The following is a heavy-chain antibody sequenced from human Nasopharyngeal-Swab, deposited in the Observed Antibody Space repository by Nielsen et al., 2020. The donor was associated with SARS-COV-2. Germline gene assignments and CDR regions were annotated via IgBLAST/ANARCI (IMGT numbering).Heavy chain of an antibody. CDR2: IETESESGTT. V-gene: IGHV3-15*04. J-gene: IGHJ6*03. CDR3: TTVSITIFGVVVHYYMDV. D-gene: IGHD3-3*01. Sequence: PGKGLEWVGRIETESESGTTDYAAPVKGRFTISRDDSKNTVYLQMSSLKTEDTAVYYCTTVSITIFGVVVHYYMDVWGKGTTVTVSS.